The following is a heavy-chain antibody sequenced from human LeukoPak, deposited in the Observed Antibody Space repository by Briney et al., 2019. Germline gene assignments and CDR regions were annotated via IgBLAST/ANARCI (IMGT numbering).Heavy chain of an antibody. CDR3: AKDRERWGGYSYGLPFDY. CDR1: GFTFSSYA. CDR2: ISYDGSNK. Sequence: GGSLRLSCAASGFTFSSYAMSWVRQAPGKGLEWVAVISYDGSNKYYADSVKGRFTISRDNSKNTMYLQLNSLRVEDTAVYYCAKDRERWGGYSYGLPFDYWGQGILVTVSS. J-gene: IGHJ4*02. D-gene: IGHD5-18*01. V-gene: IGHV3-30*18.